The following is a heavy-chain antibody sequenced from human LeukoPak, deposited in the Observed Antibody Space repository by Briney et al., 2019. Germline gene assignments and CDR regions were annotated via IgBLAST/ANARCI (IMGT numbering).Heavy chain of an antibody. CDR2: INDSGST. CDR3: ARGGDILTIYFNCYYNGMDV. CDR1: GWSFSGLY. Sequence: PSETLSPPFAAHGWSFSGLYWGWIRKPPGKGLEWIGEINDSGSTNYNPTLKSLVAISVVTSKNQWSLKLSSVTAAEAAEYYCARGGDILTIYFNCYYNGMDVWGKGTTVTVSS. J-gene: IGHJ6*04. V-gene: IGHV4-34*01. D-gene: IGHD3-9*01.